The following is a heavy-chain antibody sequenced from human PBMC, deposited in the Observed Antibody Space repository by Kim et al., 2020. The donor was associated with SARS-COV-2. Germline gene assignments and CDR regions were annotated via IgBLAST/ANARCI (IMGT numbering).Heavy chain of an antibody. CDR3: ASHPVAYSSAGYYYYGMDV. CDR1: GYTFTSYY. Sequence: ASVKVSCKASGYTFTSYYMHWVRQAPGQGLEWMGIINPSGGSTSYAQKFQGRVTMTRDTSTSTVYMELSSLRSEDTAVYYCASHPVAYSSAGYYYYGMDVWGQGTTVTVSS. CDR2: INPSGGST. V-gene: IGHV1-46*01. D-gene: IGHD6-25*01. J-gene: IGHJ6*02.